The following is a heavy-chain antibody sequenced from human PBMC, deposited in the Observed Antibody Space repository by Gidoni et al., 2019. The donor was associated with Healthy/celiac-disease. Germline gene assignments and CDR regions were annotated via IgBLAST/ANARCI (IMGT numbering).Heavy chain of an antibody. CDR3: AKDQGYCSGGSCWTFDY. CDR1: AFTFSRYG. Sequence: QVQLVESGGGVVQPGRSLRLSCAASAFTFSRYGMHWVRQAPGKGLEWVAVISYDGSNKYYADSVKGRFTISRDNSKNTLYLQMNSLRAEDTAVYYCAKDQGYCSGGSCWTFDYWGQGTLVTVSS. CDR2: ISYDGSNK. D-gene: IGHD2-15*01. V-gene: IGHV3-30*18. J-gene: IGHJ4*02.